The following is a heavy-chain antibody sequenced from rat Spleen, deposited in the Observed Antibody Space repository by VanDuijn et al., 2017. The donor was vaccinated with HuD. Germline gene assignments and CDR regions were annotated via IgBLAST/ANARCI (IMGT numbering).Heavy chain of an antibody. CDR2: ISSGGGGT. D-gene: IGHD4-3*01. Sequence: EVQLVESGGGLVQPGGSMKLSCVVSGFTFSDSYMAWVRQAPKKGLEWVASISSGGGGTYYPESVKDRFTISRDNAESTLYLQMDSLRSEDTASYYCARRGTVLRGYFDYWGQGVMVTVSS. V-gene: IGHV5-25*01. CDR1: GFTFSDSY. CDR3: ARRGTVLRGYFDY. J-gene: IGHJ2*01.